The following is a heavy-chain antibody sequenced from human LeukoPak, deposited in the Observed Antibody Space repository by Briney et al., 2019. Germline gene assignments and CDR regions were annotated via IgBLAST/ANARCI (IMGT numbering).Heavy chain of an antibody. CDR2: ISGSGGST. CDR1: GFTFSIYA. Sequence: GGSLRLSCAASGFTFSIYAMSWVRQAPGKGLEWVSAISGSGGSTYYADSVKGRFTISRDNSKNTLYLQMNSLRAEDTAVYYCAKDGAMVDQNWFDPWGQGTLVTVSS. V-gene: IGHV3-23*01. CDR3: AKDGAMVDQNWFDP. D-gene: IGHD5-18*01. J-gene: IGHJ5*02.